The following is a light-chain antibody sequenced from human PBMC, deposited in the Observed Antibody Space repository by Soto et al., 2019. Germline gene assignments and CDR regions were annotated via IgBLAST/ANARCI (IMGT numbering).Light chain of an antibody. J-gene: IGLJ1*01. Sequence: SYELTQPPSVSVAPGQTASIACGGDSIGTKSVNWYQQRPGQAPVVVVYDDSDRPTGIPERFSGSNSGNTATLTISRVEAGDEADYYCQVWNGRSFQGVFGHGTKVTVL. CDR2: DDS. CDR3: QVWNGRSFQGV. V-gene: IGLV3-21*02. CDR1: SIGTKS.